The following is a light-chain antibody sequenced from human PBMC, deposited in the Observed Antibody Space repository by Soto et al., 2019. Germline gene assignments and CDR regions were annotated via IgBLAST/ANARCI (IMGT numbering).Light chain of an antibody. CDR2: EVS. J-gene: IGLJ1*01. CDR1: SSDVGGYNY. V-gene: IGLV2-8*01. CDR3: SSYAGSDTPFV. Sequence: QSALTQPPSASGSPGQSGTISCTGTSSDVGGYNYVSWYQQHPGKAPKLMIYEVSKRPSGVPDRFSGSKSGNTASLTVSGLQAEHEADYYCSSYAGSDTPFVFGTGTKLTVL.